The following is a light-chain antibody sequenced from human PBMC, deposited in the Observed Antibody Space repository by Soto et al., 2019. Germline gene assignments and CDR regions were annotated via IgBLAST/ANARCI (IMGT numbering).Light chain of an antibody. Sequence: QPVLTQPPSASGTPGQRITISCSGSSSNIGSNYLFWYQQLPGTAPKLLIYRNNQRPSGVPDRFSGSKSGTSASLAISGLRSEDEADYYCAAWDDSLSGSWVFGGGTKLTVL. CDR1: SSNIGSNY. CDR3: AAWDDSLSGSWV. V-gene: IGLV1-47*01. CDR2: RNN. J-gene: IGLJ3*02.